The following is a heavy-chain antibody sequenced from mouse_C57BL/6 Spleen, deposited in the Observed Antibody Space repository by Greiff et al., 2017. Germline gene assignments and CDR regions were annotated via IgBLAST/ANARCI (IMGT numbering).Heavy chain of an antibody. CDR3: AAPSYGNYWYFDV. CDR1: GFTFSSYT. J-gene: IGHJ1*03. V-gene: IGHV5-9*01. Sequence: EVQRVESGGGLVKPGGSLKLSCAASGFTFSSYTMSWVRQTPEKRLEWVATISGGGGNTYYPDSVKGRFTISRYNAKNTRYLQMSSLRSEDTALYYCAAPSYGNYWYFDVWGTGTTVTVSS. CDR2: ISGGGGNT. D-gene: IGHD2-1*01.